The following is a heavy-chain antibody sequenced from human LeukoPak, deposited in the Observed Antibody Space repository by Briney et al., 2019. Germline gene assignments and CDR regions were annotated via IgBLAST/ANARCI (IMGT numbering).Heavy chain of an antibody. CDR2: ISYDGSNK. Sequence: GGSLRLSCAASGFTFSSYAMHWVRQAPGKGLEWVAVISYDGSNKYYADSVKGRFAISRNNSKNTLYLQMNSLRAEDTAVYYCAKDHLSQWLAYHFDYWGQGTLVTVSS. CDR3: AKDHLSQWLAYHFDY. V-gene: IGHV3-30*09. CDR1: GFTFSSYA. D-gene: IGHD6-19*01. J-gene: IGHJ4*02.